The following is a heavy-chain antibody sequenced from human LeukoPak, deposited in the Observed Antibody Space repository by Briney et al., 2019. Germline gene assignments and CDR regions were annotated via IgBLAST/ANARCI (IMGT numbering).Heavy chain of an antibody. CDR1: GGSISSYY. D-gene: IGHD3-3*01. J-gene: IGHJ5*02. Sequence: PSETLSLTCTVSGGSISSYYWSWIRQPPGKGLEWIGYIYYSGSTNYNPSLKSRVTISVDTSKNQFSLKLSSVTAADTAVYYCARSITSGYYTNWFDPWGQGTLVTVSS. CDR2: IYYSGST. V-gene: IGHV4-59*12. CDR3: ARSITSGYYTNWFDP.